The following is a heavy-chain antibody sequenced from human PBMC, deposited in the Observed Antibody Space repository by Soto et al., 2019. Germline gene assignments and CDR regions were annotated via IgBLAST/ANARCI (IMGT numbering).Heavy chain of an antibody. CDR3: ASTYSTSCYWFDP. D-gene: IGHD6-13*01. V-gene: IGHV2-26*04. CDR1: GFSLSNAGVG. CDR2: IFSNDEK. Sequence: QVTVKESGPVLVKPTETLTLTCTVSGFSLSNAGVGVSWIRQPSGKALEWLAHIFSNDEKSYSTSLKSRLTIPKDTSKSQVVLTMTNMDPVDTATYYCASTYSTSCYWFDPWGQGTLVTVSS. J-gene: IGHJ5*02.